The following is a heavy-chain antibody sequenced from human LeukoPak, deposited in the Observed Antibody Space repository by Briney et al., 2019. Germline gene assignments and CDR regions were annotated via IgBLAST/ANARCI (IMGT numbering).Heavy chain of an antibody. Sequence: SETLSLTCAVYGGSFSGYYWSWILQPPGKGLEWIGEINHSGSTNYNPSLKSRVTISVDTSKNQFSLKLSSVTAADTAVYYCARLLPWYSSSSKFDYWGQGTLVTVSS. CDR1: GGSFSGYY. CDR3: ARLLPWYSSSSKFDY. J-gene: IGHJ4*02. CDR2: INHSGST. D-gene: IGHD6-6*01. V-gene: IGHV4-34*01.